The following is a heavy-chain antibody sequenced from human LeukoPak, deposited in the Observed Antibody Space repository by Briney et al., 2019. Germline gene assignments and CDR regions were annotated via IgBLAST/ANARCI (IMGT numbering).Heavy chain of an antibody. D-gene: IGHD5-12*01. V-gene: IGHV4-61*01. Sequence: PSETLSLTCTVSGGSINSGSYYWSWIRQPPGKGLEWIGYIYYSGSTHYNPSLKSRVTISVDTSKNQFSLKLRSVTAADTAVYYCARTTEGYAGGPGYSYYYYMDVWGKGTTVTISS. CDR3: ARTTEGYAGGPGYSYYYYMDV. CDR1: GGSINSGSYY. CDR2: IYYSGST. J-gene: IGHJ6*03.